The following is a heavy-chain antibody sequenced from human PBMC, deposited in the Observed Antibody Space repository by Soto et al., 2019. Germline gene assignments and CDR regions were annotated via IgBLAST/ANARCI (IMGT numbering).Heavy chain of an antibody. CDR2: ISGSGSAI. Sequence: KPGGSLRLSCAASGFTFSDYYMSWIRQAPGKGLEWVSYISGSGSAIYYTDSVKGRFTISRDNAKNSLCLQMNSLRVEDTAVYYCARRIAVADTLTWFDPWGQGTLVTVSS. J-gene: IGHJ5*02. CDR1: GFTFSDYY. V-gene: IGHV3-11*01. D-gene: IGHD6-19*01. CDR3: ARRIAVADTLTWFDP.